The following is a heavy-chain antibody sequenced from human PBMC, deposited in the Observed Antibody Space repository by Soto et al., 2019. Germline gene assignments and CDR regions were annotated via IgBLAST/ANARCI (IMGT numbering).Heavy chain of an antibody. D-gene: IGHD6-6*01. CDR3: ARGVAARQEGLDV. CDR2: IYSGGST. V-gene: IGHV3-53*01. J-gene: IGHJ6*02. CDR1: GFTVNSNY. Sequence: EVQLVESGGGLIQPGGSLILSCAASGFTVNSNYMSWVRQAPGKGLEWVSIIYSGGSTYYTDSVKGRFTISRDNSKNTLSLQMNTLRVEDTAVYYCARGVAARQEGLDVWGQGTTDTVSS.